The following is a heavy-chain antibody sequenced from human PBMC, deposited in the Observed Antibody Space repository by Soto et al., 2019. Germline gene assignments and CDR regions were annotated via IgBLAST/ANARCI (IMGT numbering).Heavy chain of an antibody. D-gene: IGHD3-10*01. J-gene: IGHJ4*02. CDR2: ISSSSSTI. CDR1: GFTFSSYS. Sequence: GGSLRLSCAASGFTFSSYSMNWVRQAPGKGLEWVSYISSSSSTIYYADSVKGRFTISRDNAKNSLYLQMNSLRDEDTAVYYCARDLRGTRLLSSYFDYWGQGTLVTVSS. V-gene: IGHV3-48*02. CDR3: ARDLRGTRLLSSYFDY.